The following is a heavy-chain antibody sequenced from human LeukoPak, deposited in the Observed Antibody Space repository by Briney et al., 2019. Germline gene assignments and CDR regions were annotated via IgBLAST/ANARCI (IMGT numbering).Heavy chain of an antibody. D-gene: IGHD1-26*01. CDR3: ARDQKVGATPYFGMDV. Sequence: ASVKVSCKASGYTFTSYGISWVRQAPGQGLGWMGWISAYNGNTNYAQKLQGRVTMTTDTSTSTAYMELRSLRSDDTAVYYCARDQKVGATPYFGMDVWGQGTTVTVSS. J-gene: IGHJ6*02. CDR2: ISAYNGNT. V-gene: IGHV1-18*01. CDR1: GYTFTSYG.